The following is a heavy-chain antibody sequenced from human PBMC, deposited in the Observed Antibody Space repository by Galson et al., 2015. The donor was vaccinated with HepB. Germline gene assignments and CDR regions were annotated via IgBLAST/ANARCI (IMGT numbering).Heavy chain of an antibody. CDR2: IVVGSGNT. D-gene: IGHD3-9*01. CDR1: GFTFTSST. Sequence: SVKVSCKASGFTFTSSTVQWVRQARGQRLEWVGWIVVGSGNTNYAQKFQERVTITRDMSTSTAYMELSSLRSEDTAVYYCAAGSQGYISTGLHGYYYGMDVWGQGTMVTVSS. V-gene: IGHV1-58*01. J-gene: IGHJ6*02. CDR3: AAGSQGYISTGLHGYYYGMDV.